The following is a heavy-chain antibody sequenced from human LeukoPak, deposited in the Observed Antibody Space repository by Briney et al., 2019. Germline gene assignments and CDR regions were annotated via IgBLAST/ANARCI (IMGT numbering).Heavy chain of an antibody. J-gene: IGHJ4*02. V-gene: IGHV3-21*01. D-gene: IGHD6-19*01. CDR1: GFAFRTYS. CDR3: ARGAVAGADFDY. Sequence: GGSLRLSCVASGFAFRTYSMNWVRQAPGKGLEWVSSISSSSSYIYYADSVKGRFTISRDNAKNSLFLQMNSLRDEDTAVYYCARGAVAGADFDYWGQGTLVTVSS. CDR2: ISSSSSYI.